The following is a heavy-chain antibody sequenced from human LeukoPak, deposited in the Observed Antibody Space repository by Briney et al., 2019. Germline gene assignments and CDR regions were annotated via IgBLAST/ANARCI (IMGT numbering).Heavy chain of an antibody. CDR3: ARGGLVVVTAAPDY. D-gene: IGHD2-21*02. Sequence: RGSLRLSCAASGFTFSSYSMNWVRQAPGKGLEWVSSISSSSSYIYYADSVKGRFTISRDNAKNSLYLQMNSLRAEDTAVYYCARGGLVVVTAAPDYWGQGTLVTVSS. CDR2: ISSSSSYI. CDR1: GFTFSSYS. V-gene: IGHV3-21*01. J-gene: IGHJ4*02.